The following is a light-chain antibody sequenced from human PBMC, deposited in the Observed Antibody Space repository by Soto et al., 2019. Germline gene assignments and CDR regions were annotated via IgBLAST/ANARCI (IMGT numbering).Light chain of an antibody. CDR1: SSDVGGYNY. V-gene: IGLV2-14*01. J-gene: IGLJ1*01. CDR3: NSYTSRSSSTYV. CDR2: DVS. Sequence: QSVLTQPASVSGSPGQSITISCTGTSSDVGGYNYVSWYQQYPGNAPKLMIYDVSNRPSGVSNRFSGSKSGNTASLTISGLQAEDEADYYCNSYTSRSSSTYVFGTGTKVTVL.